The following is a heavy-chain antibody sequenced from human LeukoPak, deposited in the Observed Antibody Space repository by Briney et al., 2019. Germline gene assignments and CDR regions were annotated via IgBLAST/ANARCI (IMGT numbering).Heavy chain of an antibody. J-gene: IGHJ4*02. D-gene: IGHD6-13*01. Sequence: GRSLRLSCAASGLTFSSYGVHWVRQAPGKGLEWVAVIWYDGSNKYYADSVKGRFTISRDNSKNTLYLQMNSLRAEDTAVYYCARDSWSLDYWGQGTLVTVSS. V-gene: IGHV3-33*01. CDR3: ARDSWSLDY. CDR1: GLTFSSYG. CDR2: IWYDGSNK.